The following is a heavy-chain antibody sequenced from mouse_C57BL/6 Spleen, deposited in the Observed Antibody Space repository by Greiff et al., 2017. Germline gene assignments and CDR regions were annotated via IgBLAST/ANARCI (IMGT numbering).Heavy chain of an antibody. CDR3: AREDYYAMDF. Sequence: VQLQESGPGLVAPSQSLSITCTVSGFSLTSYGVDWVRQSPGKGLAWLGVIWGVGSTNYNSDLKSRLSISKDNSKSQVFLKMNSLQTDDTAMYYCAREDYYAMDFWGQGTSVTVSS. J-gene: IGHJ4*01. CDR1: GFSLTSYG. CDR2: IWGVGST. V-gene: IGHV2-6*01.